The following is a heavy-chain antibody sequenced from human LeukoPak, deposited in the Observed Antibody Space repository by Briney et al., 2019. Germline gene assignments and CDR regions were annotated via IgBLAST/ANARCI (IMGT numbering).Heavy chain of an antibody. Sequence: TGGSLRLSCAASGFTFSSYAMSWVRQAPGKGLEWVSAISGSGGSTYYPASVKGRFTISRENYKNTLYLQMNRLRGEETAVYYCAKGRRYSSGWFWFDPWGQGTLVTVFS. CDR1: GFTFSSYA. CDR3: AKGRRYSSGWFWFDP. J-gene: IGHJ5*02. CDR2: ISGSGGST. D-gene: IGHD6-19*01. V-gene: IGHV3-23*01.